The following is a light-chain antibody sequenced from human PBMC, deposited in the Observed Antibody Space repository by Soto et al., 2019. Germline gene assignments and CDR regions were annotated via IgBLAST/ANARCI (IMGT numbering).Light chain of an antibody. Sequence: QSALTQPASVSGSPGQSITISCTGTSSDVGDYNYVSWYQQHPGKAPKVMIYDVSNRPSGVSNRFSGSKSGNTASLTISGLQAEDEADYYCSSYTSSSTLVFGTRTKLTVL. CDR2: DVS. V-gene: IGLV2-14*01. CDR1: SSDVGDYNY. CDR3: SSYTSSSTLV. J-gene: IGLJ1*01.